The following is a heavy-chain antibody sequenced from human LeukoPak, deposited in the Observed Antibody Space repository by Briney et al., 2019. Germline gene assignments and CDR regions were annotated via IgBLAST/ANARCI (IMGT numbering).Heavy chain of an antibody. V-gene: IGHV3-23*01. CDR2: ISERGGST. Sequence: GGSLRLSCVVSGISLSNYAMTWVRQAPGKGLEWVSYISERGGSTTYADSVKGRFAISRDTSLNTLYLQMTSLRAEDTAVYFCAKRGIVIRGILVIGYHQEAYHYDYWGQGVLVTVSS. D-gene: IGHD3-10*01. CDR1: GISLSNYA. J-gene: IGHJ4*02. CDR3: AKRGIVIRGILVIGYHQEAYHYDY.